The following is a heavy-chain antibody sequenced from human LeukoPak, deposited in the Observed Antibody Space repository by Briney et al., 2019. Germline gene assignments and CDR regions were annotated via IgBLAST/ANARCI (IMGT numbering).Heavy chain of an antibody. D-gene: IGHD4-17*01. CDR2: FDPEDGES. CDR1: GYSLTDLF. CDR3: AKSHGDYGLLDY. J-gene: IGHJ4*02. V-gene: IGHV1-24*01. Sequence: GASVKVSCKVSGYSLTDLFLHWVRQAPGKGLEWMVGFDPEDGESIYAQKFQGRLSMTEDTSKDTGYMELRTLRSEDTALYYCAKSHGDYGLLDYWGQGTLVTVSS.